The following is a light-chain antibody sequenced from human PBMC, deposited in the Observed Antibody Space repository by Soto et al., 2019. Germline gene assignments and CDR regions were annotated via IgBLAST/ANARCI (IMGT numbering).Light chain of an antibody. V-gene: IGKV1-5*03. Sequence: DIQMTQSPSTLSASVGDRVTITCRASQSISSWLAWYQQKPGKAPKLLIYKASSLESGVPSRFSGSGSGTEFTLTISSLQPADFATYYCQQYNSYSSLTFGPGTKVDIK. J-gene: IGKJ3*01. CDR1: QSISSW. CDR3: QQYNSYSSLT. CDR2: KAS.